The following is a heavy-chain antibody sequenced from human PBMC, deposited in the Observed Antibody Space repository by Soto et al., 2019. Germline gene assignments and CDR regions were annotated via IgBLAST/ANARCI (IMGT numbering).Heavy chain of an antibody. D-gene: IGHD6-13*01. CDR1: GGSISSSNW. V-gene: IGHV4-4*02. Sequence: PSETLSLTCAVSGGSISSSNWWSGVRQPPGKGLEWIGEIYHSGSTNYNPSLKSRVTISVDKSKNQFSLKLSSVTAADTAVYYCAGLAAAGTTWFDPWGQGXLVTVSS. CDR2: IYHSGST. CDR3: AGLAAAGTTWFDP. J-gene: IGHJ5*02.